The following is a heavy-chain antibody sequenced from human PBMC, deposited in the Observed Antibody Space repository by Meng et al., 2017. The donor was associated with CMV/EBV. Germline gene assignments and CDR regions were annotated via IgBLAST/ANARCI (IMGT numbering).Heavy chain of an antibody. CDR3: ARGGYYDGSGYYSGMDV. CDR1: GYTFTSYY. CDR2: INPSGGST. J-gene: IGHJ6*02. D-gene: IGHD3-22*01. Sequence: ASVKVSCKASGYTFTSYYMHWVRQAPGQGLEWMGIINPSGGSTSYAQKFQGRVTMTRDTSTSTVYMELSSLRSEDTAVYYCARGGYYDGSGYYSGMDVWGQGTTVTVSS. V-gene: IGHV1-46*01.